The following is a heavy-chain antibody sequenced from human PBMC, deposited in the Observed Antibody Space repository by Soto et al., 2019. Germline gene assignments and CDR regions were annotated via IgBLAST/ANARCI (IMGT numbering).Heavy chain of an antibody. D-gene: IGHD3-10*01. CDR2: IIPIFGTA. V-gene: IGHV1-69*01. Sequence: QVQLVQSGAEVKKPGSSVNVSCKASGGTFSSYAISWVRQAPGQGLEWMGGIIPIFGTANYAQKFQGRVTITADESTSTAYMELSSLRSEDTAVYYCAREGSTYYYGSGSYYPFDYWGQGTLVTVSS. CDR1: GGTFSSYA. J-gene: IGHJ4*02. CDR3: AREGSTYYYGSGSYYPFDY.